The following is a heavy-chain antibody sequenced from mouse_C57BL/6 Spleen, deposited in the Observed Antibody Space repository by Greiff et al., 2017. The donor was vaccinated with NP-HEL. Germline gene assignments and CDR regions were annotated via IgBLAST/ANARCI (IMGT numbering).Heavy chain of an antibody. J-gene: IGHJ3*01. CDR2: ISSGSSTI. CDR1: GFTFSDYG. D-gene: IGHD1-1*01. CDR3: ARRHYYGSSYDWFAY. Sequence: EVKLVESGGGLVKPGGSLKLSCAASGFTFSDYGMHWVRQAPEQGLEWVAYISSGSSTIYYADTVKGRFTLSRDNAKNTLFLQMTSLRSEDTAMYYCARRHYYGSSYDWFAYWGQGALVTVSA. V-gene: IGHV5-17*01.